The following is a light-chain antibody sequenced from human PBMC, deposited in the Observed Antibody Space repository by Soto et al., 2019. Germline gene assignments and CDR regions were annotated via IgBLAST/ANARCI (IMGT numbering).Light chain of an antibody. V-gene: IGKV3-20*01. CDR2: GAS. CDR3: QQYGSSQIT. Sequence: EIVLTQSPGTLSLSPGERATLSCRASPSVGSSYLTWYQQKPGQAPRLLIYGASSRATGIPDRFSGSGSGTDFTLTISRLEPEDFAVYYCQQYGSSQITFGQGTRLEIK. CDR1: PSVGSSY. J-gene: IGKJ5*01.